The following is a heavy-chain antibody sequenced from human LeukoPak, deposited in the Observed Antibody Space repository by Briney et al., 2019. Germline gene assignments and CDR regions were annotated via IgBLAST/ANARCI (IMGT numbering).Heavy chain of an antibody. CDR1: GGSISSGGYY. J-gene: IGHJ5*02. V-gene: IGHV4-31*03. D-gene: IGHD2-2*01. CDR2: IYYSGST. CDR3: ARGIVVVPAAIDWFDP. Sequence: SETLSLTCTVSGGSISSGGYYWSWIRQHPGKGLEWIGYIYYSGSTYYNPSLKSRVTISVDTSKNQFSLKLSSVTAADTAVYYCARGIVVVPAAIDWFDPWGQGTLVTVSS.